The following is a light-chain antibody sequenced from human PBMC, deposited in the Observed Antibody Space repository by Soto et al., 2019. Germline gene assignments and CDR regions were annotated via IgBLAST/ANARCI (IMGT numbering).Light chain of an antibody. CDR2: EVN. Sequence: QSALTQPPSASGSPGQSVTISCTGTSSDVGGYNYVSWYQQYPGKAPQLVIYEVNKRPSGVPDRFSGSKSGNTASLTVFGLQAEDEADYYCSSYVGTKSYVFGTGTKVT. CDR1: SSDVGGYNY. J-gene: IGLJ1*01. CDR3: SSYVGTKSYV. V-gene: IGLV2-8*01.